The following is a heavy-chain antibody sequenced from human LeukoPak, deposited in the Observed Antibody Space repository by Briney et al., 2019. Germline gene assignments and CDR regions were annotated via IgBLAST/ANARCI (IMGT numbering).Heavy chain of an antibody. D-gene: IGHD3-22*01. J-gene: IGHJ4*02. V-gene: IGHV3-7*01. CDR3: ASSHDSSGND. CDR1: GISFSSYW. Sequence: GGSLRLSCVASGISFSSYWMAWVRQAPGKGLEWVANMKYDGTHKFYAGSVKGRFTISRDNAKNSFFLEMNSLTADDTAVYFCASSHDSSGNDWGQGTLVTVSS. CDR2: MKYDGTHK.